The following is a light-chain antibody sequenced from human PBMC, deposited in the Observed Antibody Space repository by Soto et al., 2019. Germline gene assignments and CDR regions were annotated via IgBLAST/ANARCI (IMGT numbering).Light chain of an antibody. J-gene: IGLJ2*01. CDR2: EVS. Sequence: QSALTQPASVSGSPGQSITISCTGTSSDIGSYSLVSWYQQHPGKAPKVMIYEVSKRPSGVSNRFSGSKSGNTASLTISGLQAEDEADYYCCSYAGSSTFVFGGGTKLTVL. CDR1: SSDIGSYSL. CDR3: CSYAGSSTFV. V-gene: IGLV2-23*02.